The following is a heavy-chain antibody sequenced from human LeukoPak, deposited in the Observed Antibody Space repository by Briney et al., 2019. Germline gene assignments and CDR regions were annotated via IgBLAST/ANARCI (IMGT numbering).Heavy chain of an antibody. D-gene: IGHD3-3*01. Sequence: SVKVSCKASGGTFSSYAISWVRQAPGQGLEWMGGIIPIFGTANYAQKFQGRVTITADESTSTAYMELSSLRSEDTAVYYCARAPVRVYDFWSGYYIFDYWGQGTLVTVSS. CDR2: IIPIFGTA. V-gene: IGHV1-69*13. CDR3: ARAPVRVYDFWSGYYIFDY. CDR1: GGTFSSYA. J-gene: IGHJ4*02.